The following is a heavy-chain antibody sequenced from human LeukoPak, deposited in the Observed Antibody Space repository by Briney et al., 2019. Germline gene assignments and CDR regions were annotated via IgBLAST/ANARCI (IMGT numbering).Heavy chain of an antibody. Sequence: GESLKISCKGSGYKFTNYWIAWVRQMPGQGLEWLGIIYPRDSDTRYSPSFQGQVTISADKSISTVYLQWSSLRASDAAMYYCARHADYDDYWGQGTLVTVSS. V-gene: IGHV5-51*01. CDR2: IYPRDSDT. CDR1: GYKFTNYW. J-gene: IGHJ4*02. D-gene: IGHD4-17*01. CDR3: ARHADYDDY.